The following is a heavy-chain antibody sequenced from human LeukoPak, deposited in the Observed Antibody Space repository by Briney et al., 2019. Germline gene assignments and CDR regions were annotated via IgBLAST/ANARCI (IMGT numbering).Heavy chain of an antibody. J-gene: IGHJ3*02. Sequence: GGSLRLSCAASGFTFSSHPMNWVRQAPGEGLEWVAVIANDGRFTHYADSVKGRFTISRDNSKSTLEMQMNSLRAEDTALYYCVKEANGFDMWGLGTMVTVSS. CDR2: IANDGRFT. V-gene: IGHV3-30*04. CDR3: VKEANGFDM. CDR1: GFTFSSHP. D-gene: IGHD2-8*01.